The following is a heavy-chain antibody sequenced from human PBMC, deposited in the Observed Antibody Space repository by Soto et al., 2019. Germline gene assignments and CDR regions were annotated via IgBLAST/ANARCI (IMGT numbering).Heavy chain of an antibody. V-gene: IGHV4-30-4*01. CDR3: ASLNLSFDP. CDR2: IYSSGST. CDR1: GASISSGDSF. Sequence: QVQLQESGPGLVKPSQTLSLTCTVSGASISSGDSFWSWIRQPPGKGLEWIAYIYSSGSTYYNPYLTRRVAISIDTSKNQFSLNLSSLTAADTAVYYCASLNLSFDPWGQGTLGTVSS. J-gene: IGHJ5*02.